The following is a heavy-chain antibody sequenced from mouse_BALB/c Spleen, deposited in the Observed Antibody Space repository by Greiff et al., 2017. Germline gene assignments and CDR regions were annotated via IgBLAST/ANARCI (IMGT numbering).Heavy chain of an antibody. V-gene: IGHV4-1*02. D-gene: IGHD1-2*01. CDR2: INPDSSTI. CDR3: ARDKNYYGYDYAMDY. Sequence: EVKLQESGGGLVQPGGSLKLSCAASGFDFSRYWMSWVRQAPGKGLEWIGEINPDSSTINYTPSLKDKFIISRDNAKNTLYLQMSKVRSEDTALYYCARDKNYYGYDYAMDYWGQGTSVTVSS. CDR1: GFDFSRYW. J-gene: IGHJ4*01.